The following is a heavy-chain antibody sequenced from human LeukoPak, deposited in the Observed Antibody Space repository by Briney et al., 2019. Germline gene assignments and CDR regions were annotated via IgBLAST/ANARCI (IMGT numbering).Heavy chain of an antibody. J-gene: IGHJ4*02. CDR3: AWSILTGYFDY. Sequence: SQALSLTCVVSGGSISSGGYSWSWIRQPPGKGLEWIGYIYHSGSTYYNPSLKSRVTISVDRSKNQFSLKLSSVTAADTAVYYCAWSILTGYFDYWGQGTLVTVSS. D-gene: IGHD3-9*01. CDR1: GGSISSGGYS. CDR2: IYHSGST. V-gene: IGHV4-30-2*01.